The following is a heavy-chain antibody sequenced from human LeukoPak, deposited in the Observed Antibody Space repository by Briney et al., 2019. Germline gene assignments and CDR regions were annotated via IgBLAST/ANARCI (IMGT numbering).Heavy chain of an antibody. CDR3: ATGLVTVIKGFDI. D-gene: IGHD4-17*01. CDR2: ISYIGST. J-gene: IGHJ3*02. Sequence: PSETLSLTCAVSAASFSSHYWTWIRQSPGKGLEWIGYISYIGSTNYNPSLKSRVTISIDTSRNQFSLKLRSVTAADTAVYYCATGLVTVIKGFDIWGQGTMVSVSS. V-gene: IGHV4-59*11. CDR1: AASFSSHY.